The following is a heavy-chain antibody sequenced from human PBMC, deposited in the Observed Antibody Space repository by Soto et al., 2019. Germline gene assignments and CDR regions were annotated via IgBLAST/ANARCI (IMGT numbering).Heavy chain of an antibody. D-gene: IGHD3-10*01. CDR3: ARGNALDV. J-gene: IGHJ3*01. V-gene: IGHV6-1*01. Sequence: SQTLSLTCVISGDSVSSSSAAWNWIRQSPSRGLEWLGRTYYRSKWFHDYAASVKSRITINPDTSKNQFSLELNSMTPEDTAVYYCARGNALDVRGQGTGVTVSS. CDR1: GDSVSSSSAA. CDR2: TYYRSKWFH.